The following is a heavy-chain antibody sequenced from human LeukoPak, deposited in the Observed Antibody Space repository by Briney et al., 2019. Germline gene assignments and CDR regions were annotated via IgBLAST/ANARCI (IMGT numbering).Heavy chain of an antibody. D-gene: IGHD6-19*01. CDR1: GGSISSYY. CDR3: ARDSGPRFDY. CDR2: IYYSGST. J-gene: IGHJ4*02. V-gene: IGHV4-59*01. Sequence: SETLSLTCTVSGGSISSYYWSWIRQPPVKGLEWIGYIYYSGSTNYNPSLKSRVTISVDTSKNQFSLKVSSVTAADTAVYYCARDSGPRFDYWGQGTLVTVSS.